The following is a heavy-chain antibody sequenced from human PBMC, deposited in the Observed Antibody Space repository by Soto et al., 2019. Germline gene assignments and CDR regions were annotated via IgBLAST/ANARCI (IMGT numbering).Heavy chain of an antibody. CDR2: ISPYNGNT. CDR3: ARTLAVAGIGYDFDY. D-gene: IGHD6-19*01. J-gene: IGHJ4*02. V-gene: IGHV1-18*04. Sequence: VQLVQSGAAVKKPGASVKVSCKASAYSFSTYAISWARQAPGQGLEWLGRISPYNGNTNYAQIRQCRVTLTTDTSTRTAFMALRRLGSDDTAVYYCARTLAVAGIGYDFDYWGQGTLVIVSS. CDR1: AYSFSTYA.